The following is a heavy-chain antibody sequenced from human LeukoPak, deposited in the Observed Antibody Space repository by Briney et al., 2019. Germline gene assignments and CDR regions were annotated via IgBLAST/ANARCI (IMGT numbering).Heavy chain of an antibody. CDR3: AHRHCSSTSCYWGFDY. V-gene: IGHV2-5*01. D-gene: IGHD2-2*01. CDR1: GFSLSTSAVG. Sequence: ESGPTLVKPTQTLTLTCTFSGFSLSTSAVGVGWIRHPPGKALGWLTLIYWNDDKRYSPSLKSRLTITKDTSKNQVVLTMTNMDPVDTATYYCAHRHCSSTSCYWGFDYWGQGTLVTVSS. J-gene: IGHJ4*02. CDR2: IYWNDDK.